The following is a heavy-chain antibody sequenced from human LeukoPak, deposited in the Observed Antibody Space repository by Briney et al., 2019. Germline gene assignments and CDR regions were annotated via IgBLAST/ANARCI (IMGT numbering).Heavy chain of an antibody. J-gene: IGHJ4*02. CDR1: GFTVSSNS. CDR2: IYSDNT. V-gene: IGHV3-53*01. D-gene: IGHD4-11*01. CDR3: ARDRRGDYRPAYFDY. Sequence: GGSLRLSCTVSGFTVSSNSMSWVRQAPGKGLGWVSFIYSDNTHYSDSVKGRFTISRDNSKNTLYLQMNSLRAEDTPVYYCARDRRGDYRPAYFDYWGQGTLVTVSS.